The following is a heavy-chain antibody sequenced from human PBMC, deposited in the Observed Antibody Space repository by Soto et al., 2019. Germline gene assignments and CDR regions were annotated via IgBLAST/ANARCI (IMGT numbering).Heavy chain of an antibody. Sequence: QVQLVESGGAVVQPATSLRLSCAASRLTFTTYDMHWVRQAPGKGLEWVALIWSDGSRQFYGDSVKGRFTISRDNSKKTLSLQMNSLRVEDTAVYYCAGEPRGGAYDMDVWGQGTTVTVSS. V-gene: IGHV3-33*08. CDR1: RLTFTTYD. J-gene: IGHJ6*02. CDR3: AGEPRGGAYDMDV. CDR2: IWSDGSRQ. D-gene: IGHD3-16*01.